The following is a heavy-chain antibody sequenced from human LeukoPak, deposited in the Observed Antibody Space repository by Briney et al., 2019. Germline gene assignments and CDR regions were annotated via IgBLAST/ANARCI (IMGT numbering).Heavy chain of an antibody. CDR2: IYTSGST. D-gene: IGHD3-10*01. Sequence: PSETLSLTCTVSGGSISSYYWSWIRQPPGKGLEWIGYIYTSGSTNYNPTLKSRVTISVDTSKNQFSLKLSSVTAADTAVYYCARHREVLLWFGIFDYWGQGTLVTASS. CDR1: GGSISSYY. V-gene: IGHV4-4*09. J-gene: IGHJ4*02. CDR3: ARHREVLLWFGIFDY.